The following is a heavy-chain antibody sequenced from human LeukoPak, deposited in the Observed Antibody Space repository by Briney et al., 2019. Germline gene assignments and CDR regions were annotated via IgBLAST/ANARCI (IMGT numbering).Heavy chain of an antibody. Sequence: SETLSLTCTVSGGSISSYYWSWIRQPPGKGLEWIGYIYYSGSTNYNPSLKSRVTISVDTSKNQFSLKLSSVTAADTAVYYCARGDRQLFDYWGQRTLVTVSS. D-gene: IGHD2-21*02. CDR2: IYYSGST. V-gene: IGHV4-59*01. CDR3: ARGDRQLFDY. J-gene: IGHJ4*02. CDR1: GGSISSYY.